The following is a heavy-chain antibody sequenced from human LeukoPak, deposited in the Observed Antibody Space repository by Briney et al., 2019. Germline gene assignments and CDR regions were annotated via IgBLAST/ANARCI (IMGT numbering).Heavy chain of an antibody. CDR3: AKDRAGFPYVMDV. CDR1: GFTFSSYG. CDR2: ISYDGSNK. Sequence: GRSLRLSCAASGFTFSSYGMHWVRQAPGKGLEWVAVISYDGSNKYYAESVKGRSTISRDNSKNTLYLQMSSLTVEDTSVYYCAKDRAGFPYVMDVWGQGTTVTVSS. V-gene: IGHV3-30*18. J-gene: IGHJ6*02. D-gene: IGHD1-1*01.